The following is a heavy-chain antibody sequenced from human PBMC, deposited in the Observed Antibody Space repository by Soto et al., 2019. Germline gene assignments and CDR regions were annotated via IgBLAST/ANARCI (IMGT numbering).Heavy chain of an antibody. J-gene: IGHJ5*02. Sequence: SETLSLTCTVSGGSISSGGYYWSWIRQHPGKGLEWIGYIYYSGSTYYNPSLKSRVTISVDTSKNQFSLKLSSVTAADTAVYYCARTIYRTYGRFDPWGQGTLVTVSS. CDR2: IYYSGST. CDR3: ARTIYRTYGRFDP. D-gene: IGHD4-17*01. V-gene: IGHV4-31*03. CDR1: GGSISSGGYY.